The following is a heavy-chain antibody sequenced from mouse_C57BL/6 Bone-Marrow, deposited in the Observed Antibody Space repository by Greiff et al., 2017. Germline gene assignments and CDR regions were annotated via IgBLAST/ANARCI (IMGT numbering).Heavy chain of an antibody. CDR2: ISNGGGST. CDR1: GFTFSDYY. Sequence: DVMLVESGGGLVQPGGSLKLSCAASGFTFSDYYMYWVRQTPEKRLEWVAYISNGGGSTYYPDTVKGRFTISRDNAKIALYLQMRRLKSEDTAMYYCARDEMDYWGQGTSVTVSS. J-gene: IGHJ4*01. CDR3: ARDEMDY. V-gene: IGHV5-12*01.